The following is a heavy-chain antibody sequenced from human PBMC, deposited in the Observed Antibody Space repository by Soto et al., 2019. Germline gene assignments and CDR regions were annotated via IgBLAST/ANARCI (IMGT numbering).Heavy chain of an antibody. CDR3: ARGRRLYGSGSYPRRNWFDP. CDR1: GGSFSGYY. V-gene: IGHV4-34*01. J-gene: IGHJ5*02. Sequence: QVQLQQWGAGLLKPSETLSLTCAVYGGSFSGYYWSWIRQPPGKGLEWIGEINHSGSTNYNPSLKSRVTISVDTSKTQFSLKLSSVTAADTAVYYCARGRRLYGSGSYPRRNWFDPWGQGTLVTVSS. CDR2: INHSGST. D-gene: IGHD3-10*01.